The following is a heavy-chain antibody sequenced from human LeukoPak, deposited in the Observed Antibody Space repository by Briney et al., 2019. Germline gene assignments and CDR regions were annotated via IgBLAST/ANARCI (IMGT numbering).Heavy chain of an antibody. V-gene: IGHV4-39*07. CDR1: GDSISLSFYY. CDR2: VYYSGTT. Sequence: SETLSLTCSVSGDSISLSFYYWGWIRQPPGKALEWIGSVYYSGTTSYNPSLKSRVTISVDMSKNHFSLRLRSVTAADTAVYYCARVRYAVTMVRGVILNGPYYYYMDVWGKGTTVTVSS. D-gene: IGHD3-10*01. J-gene: IGHJ6*03. CDR3: ARVRYAVTMVRGVILNGPYYYYMDV.